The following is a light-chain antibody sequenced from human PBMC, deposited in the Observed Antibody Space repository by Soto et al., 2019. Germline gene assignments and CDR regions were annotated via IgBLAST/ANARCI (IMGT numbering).Light chain of an antibody. CDR3: QQGIT. V-gene: IGKV1-5*03. CDR2: KAS. J-gene: IGKJ5*01. CDR1: QSISSW. Sequence: DIQMTQSPSTLSASVGDRVTITCRASQSISSWLAWYQQKPGKAPKLLIYKASSLESGVPSRFSGSGSGTEFTLTISCLQPDDFATYYCQQGITFGQGTRLEIK.